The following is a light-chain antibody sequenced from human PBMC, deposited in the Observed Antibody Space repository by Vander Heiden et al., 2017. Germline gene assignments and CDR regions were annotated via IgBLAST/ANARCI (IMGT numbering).Light chain of an antibody. J-gene: IGKJ1*01. CDR1: QSLYTW. CDR2: KAS. Sequence: DIQMTQSPPILSASIGNKLTIPCRASQSLYTWLAWYQQKPGKAPILLIYKASRLQSGVPSRFSGSGSGTEFTLTINSLQIDDAAVYYCQQYYSYRAFGQGTRVEI. V-gene: IGKV1-5*03. CDR3: QQYYSYRA.